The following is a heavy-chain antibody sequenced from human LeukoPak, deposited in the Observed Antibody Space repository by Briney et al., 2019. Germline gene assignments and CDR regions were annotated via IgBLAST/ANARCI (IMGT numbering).Heavy chain of an antibody. J-gene: IGHJ2*01. Sequence: ASVKVSCKASGYTFTGYYMHWVRQAPGQGLEWMGWISAYNGNTNYAQKLQGRVTMTTDTSTSTAYMELRSLRSDDTAVYYCARTRSSGWYSWYFDLWGRGTLVTVSS. CDR3: ARTRSSGWYSWYFDL. D-gene: IGHD6-19*01. CDR1: GYTFTGYY. CDR2: ISAYNGNT. V-gene: IGHV1-18*04.